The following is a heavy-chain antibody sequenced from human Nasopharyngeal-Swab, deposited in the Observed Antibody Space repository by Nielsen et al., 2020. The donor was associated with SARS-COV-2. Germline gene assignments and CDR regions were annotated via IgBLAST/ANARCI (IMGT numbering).Heavy chain of an antibody. CDR1: GFTFDDYA. V-gene: IGHV3-9*01. D-gene: IGHD6-19*01. CDR2: ISWNSGSI. J-gene: IGHJ4*02. Sequence: SLKISCAASGFTFDDYAMHWVRQAPGKGLEWVSGISWNSGSIGYADSVKGRFTISRDNAKNSLYLQMNSLRAEDTALYYCAKDRATSSSGWGGFDYWGRGTLVTVSS. CDR3: AKDRATSSSGWGGFDY.